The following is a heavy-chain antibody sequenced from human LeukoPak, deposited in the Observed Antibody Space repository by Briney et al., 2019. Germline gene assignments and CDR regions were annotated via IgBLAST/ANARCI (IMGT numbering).Heavy chain of an antibody. CDR3: FPPDSGAPSYYYGMDV. V-gene: IGHV3-73*01. CDR1: GFTFSGSA. CDR2: IRSKANSYAT. D-gene: IGHD4-17*01. Sequence: TGGSLRLSCAASGFTFSGSAMHWVRQASGKGLEWVGRIRSKANSYATAYAASVKGRFTISRDDSKNTAYLQMNSLKTEDTAVYYFFPPDSGAPSYYYGMDVWGQGTTVTVSS. J-gene: IGHJ6*02.